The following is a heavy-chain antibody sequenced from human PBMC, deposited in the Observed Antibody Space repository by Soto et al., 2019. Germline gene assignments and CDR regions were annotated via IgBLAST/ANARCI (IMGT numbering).Heavy chain of an antibody. CDR1: GGTFSSYA. CDR3: ARANGDFWSGYYYGMDV. Sequence: SVKVSCKASGGTFSSYAISWVRQAPGQGLEWMGGIIPIFGTANYAQKFQGRVTITADKSTSTAYMELSSLRSEDTAVYYCARANGDFWSGYYYGMDVWGQGTTVTVSS. V-gene: IGHV1-69*06. J-gene: IGHJ6*02. D-gene: IGHD3-3*01. CDR2: IIPIFGTA.